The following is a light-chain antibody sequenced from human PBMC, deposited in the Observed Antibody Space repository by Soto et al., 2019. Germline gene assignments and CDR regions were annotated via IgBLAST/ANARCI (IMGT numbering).Light chain of an antibody. CDR1: QSVFASQNNKNF. CDR3: HQYHSAPPA. V-gene: IGKV4-1*01. J-gene: IGKJ1*01. Sequence: DIVMTKSPDSLAVSLGDRATINCKSRQSVFASQNNKNFLTWYQQRPGQPPKLLIYWTSTREVGVPDRFGGSGSGTDFTLTISGLQAEDVAVYYCHQYHSAPPAFGQGTKVEIK. CDR2: WTS.